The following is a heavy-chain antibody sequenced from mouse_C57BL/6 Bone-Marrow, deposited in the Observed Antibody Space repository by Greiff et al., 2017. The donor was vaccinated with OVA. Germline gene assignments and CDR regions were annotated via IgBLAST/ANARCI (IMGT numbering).Heavy chain of an antibody. CDR1: GFNIKNTY. CDR3: AGIYYGNPYAMDY. CDR2: IDPANGNT. Sequence: EVQGVESVAELVRPGASVKLSCTASGFNIKNTYMHWVKQRPEQGLEWIGRIDPANGNTKYAPKFQGKATITADTSSNTAYLQLSSLTSEDTAIYYCAGIYYGNPYAMDYWGQGTSVTVSS. V-gene: IGHV14-3*01. J-gene: IGHJ4*01. D-gene: IGHD2-1*01.